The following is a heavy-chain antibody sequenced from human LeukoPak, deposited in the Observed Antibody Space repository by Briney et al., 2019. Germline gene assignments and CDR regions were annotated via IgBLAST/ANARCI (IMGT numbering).Heavy chain of an antibody. CDR2: INHSGST. CDR1: GGSFSGYY. Sequence: SETLSLTCAVYGGSFSGYYWSWIRQPPGKGLEWIGEINHSGSTNYNPSLKSRVTISVDTSKNQFSLKLSSVTAADTAVYYCARGRVIVFYYYGMDVWGQGTTVTVSS. D-gene: IGHD2-21*01. V-gene: IGHV4-34*01. CDR3: ARGRVIVFYYYGMDV. J-gene: IGHJ6*02.